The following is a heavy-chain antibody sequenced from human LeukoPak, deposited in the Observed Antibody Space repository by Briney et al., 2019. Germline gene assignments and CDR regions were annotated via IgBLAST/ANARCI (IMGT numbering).Heavy chain of an antibody. Sequence: ASVKVSCKASGYTFTSYDINWVRQATGQGLEWMGWMNPNSGNTGYAQKFQGRVTMTRNTSISTAYMELSSLRSEDTAVYYCARDTYYYGSGSRHLFQHWGQGTLVTVSS. CDR1: GYTFTSYD. D-gene: IGHD3-10*01. J-gene: IGHJ1*01. CDR3: ARDTYYYGSGSRHLFQH. CDR2: MNPNSGNT. V-gene: IGHV1-8*01.